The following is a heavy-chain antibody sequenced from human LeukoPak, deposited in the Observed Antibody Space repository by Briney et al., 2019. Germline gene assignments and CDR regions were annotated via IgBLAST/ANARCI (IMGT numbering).Heavy chain of an antibody. Sequence: ASVTVSFTASGGTFTIYAISWVRQAPGQGRGWEGGIIPIFGTANYAQKFQGRVTITTDESTSTAYMELSSLRSEDTAVYYCARLSITGTTSFDYWGQGTLVTVSS. V-gene: IGHV1-69*05. CDR1: GGTFTIYA. CDR2: IIPIFGTA. CDR3: ARLSITGTTSFDY. D-gene: IGHD1-7*01. J-gene: IGHJ4*02.